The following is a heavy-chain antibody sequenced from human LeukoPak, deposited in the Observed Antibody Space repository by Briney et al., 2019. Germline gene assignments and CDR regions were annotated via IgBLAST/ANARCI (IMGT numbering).Heavy chain of an antibody. J-gene: IGHJ3*02. Sequence: QPGGSLRLSCAASGFTFSSYAMHWVRQAPGKGLEWVAVISYDGSNKYYADSVKGRFTISRDNSKNTLYLQMNSLRAEDTAVYYCAREPSYDVAFDIWGQGTMVTVSS. V-gene: IGHV3-30-3*01. CDR2: ISYDGSNK. CDR1: GFTFSSYA. CDR3: AREPSYDVAFDI. D-gene: IGHD5-12*01.